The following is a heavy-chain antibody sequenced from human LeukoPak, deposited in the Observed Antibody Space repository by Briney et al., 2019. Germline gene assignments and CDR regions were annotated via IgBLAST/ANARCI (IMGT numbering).Heavy chain of an antibody. CDR3: AKGAYDYIEMGYFDD. CDR2: IIGSSGDT. CDR1: GFSSSNFA. V-gene: IGHV3-23*01. D-gene: IGHD5-12*01. Sequence: PGGALVLSCAASGFSSSNFAMSWVRPAPGKGLEWVSLIIGSSGDTFYDDSVKGRFTISRDISKNRLYLQMNSLRAEDTALYYCAKGAYDYIEMGYFDDWGQGTLVTVSS. J-gene: IGHJ4*02.